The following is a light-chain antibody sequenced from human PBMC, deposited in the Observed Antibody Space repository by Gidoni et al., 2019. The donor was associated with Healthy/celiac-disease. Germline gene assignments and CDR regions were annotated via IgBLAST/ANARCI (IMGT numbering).Light chain of an antibody. CDR1: SSDVGGYNY. Sequence: QSALTQPASASGSPGQSITISCTGTSSDVGGYNYVSWYQQHPGKAPKLMIYDVSNRPSGVSNRFSGCKSGNTASLTISGLQAEDEADYYCSSYTSSSPYVFGTGTKVTVL. J-gene: IGLJ1*01. V-gene: IGLV2-14*03. CDR3: SSYTSSSPYV. CDR2: DVS.